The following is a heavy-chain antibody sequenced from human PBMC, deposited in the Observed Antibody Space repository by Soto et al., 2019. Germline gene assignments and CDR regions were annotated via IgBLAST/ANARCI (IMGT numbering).Heavy chain of an antibody. CDR3: AASCYAILTGHLAFDI. Sequence: SETLSLTCTVSGGSISHFYWSWIRQSPGKGLEWLGYIYDSGSTNYNPSLKSRVTMSMDTSKTQFSLNLSSVTAADTAVYFCAASCYAILTGHLAFDIWGHGTMVTVSS. D-gene: IGHD3-9*01. J-gene: IGHJ3*02. CDR2: IYDSGST. CDR1: GGSISHFY. V-gene: IGHV4-59*01.